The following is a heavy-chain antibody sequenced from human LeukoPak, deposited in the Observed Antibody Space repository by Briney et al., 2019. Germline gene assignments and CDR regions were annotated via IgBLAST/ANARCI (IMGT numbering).Heavy chain of an antibody. CDR2: IGAGGRST. J-gene: IGHJ4*02. CDR1: GFTFSSYA. Sequence: PGGSLRLSWAASGFTFSSYAMSWVRQAPGKGLDWVSAIGAGGRSTYYADSVKGRFTISRDNSKNTLYLQMNSLRAEDTAIYYCVKGSAAARPYYFDHWGQGTLVTVSS. V-gene: IGHV3-23*01. CDR3: VKGSAAARPYYFDH. D-gene: IGHD2-15*01.